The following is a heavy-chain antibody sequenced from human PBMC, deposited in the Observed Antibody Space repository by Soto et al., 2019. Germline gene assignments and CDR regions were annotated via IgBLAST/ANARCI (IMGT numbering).Heavy chain of an antibody. CDR2: INPNSGGT. D-gene: IGHD3-9*01. Sequence: DLGASVKVSCKASGYTFTGYYMHWVRQAPGQGLEWMGWINPNSGGTNYAQKFQGWDTMTRDTSISTAYMELSRLRSDDTAVYYCAREGYFDWTNPYDAFDIWGQGTMITV. J-gene: IGHJ3*02. CDR1: GYTFTGYY. CDR3: AREGYFDWTNPYDAFDI. V-gene: IGHV1-2*04.